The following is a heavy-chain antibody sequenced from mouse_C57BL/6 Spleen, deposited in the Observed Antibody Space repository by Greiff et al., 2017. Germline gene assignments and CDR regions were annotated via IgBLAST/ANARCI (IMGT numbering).Heavy chain of an antibody. CDR1: GYTFTNYW. CDR2: IYPGGGYT. V-gene: IGHV1-63*01. CDR3: ARCQLGGYFDV. D-gene: IGHD4-1*02. Sequence: VQLQQSGAELVRPGTSVKMSCKASGYTFTNYWIGWAKQRPGHGLEWIGDIYPGGGYTNYNEKFKGKATLTADKSPSTAYMQFSSLTSEDSAIYYCARCQLGGYFDVWGTGTTVTVSS. J-gene: IGHJ1*03.